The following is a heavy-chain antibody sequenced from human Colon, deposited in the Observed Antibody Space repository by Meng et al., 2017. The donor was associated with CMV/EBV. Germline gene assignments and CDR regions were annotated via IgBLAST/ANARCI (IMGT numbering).Heavy chain of an antibody. CDR2: IYYTGNT. CDR3: ARETSGWSTGIDY. Sequence: SGGSVYSGRYYWTWIRQPPGKGLQGIGYIYYTGNTNYNPSLKSRLTIEVDTSRNQFSLKLTSVSAADTAMYYCARETSGWSTGIDYWGQGTLVTVSS. V-gene: IGHV4-61*01. D-gene: IGHD6-19*01. J-gene: IGHJ4*02. CDR1: GGSVYSGRYY.